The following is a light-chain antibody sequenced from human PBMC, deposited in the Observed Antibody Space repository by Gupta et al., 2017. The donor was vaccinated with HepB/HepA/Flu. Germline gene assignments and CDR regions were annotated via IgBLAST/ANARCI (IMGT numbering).Light chain of an antibody. CDR1: TGEVTSHYY. CDR2: STS. Sequence: HTVVLPEPALTVSPGGPVTTTCASSTGEVTSHYYPNWYQQKPGQAPRALIYSTSNRPSGTPARFSGSLLGGKAALTLSGVQAEDEAEYYCLPYYGGQGVFGTGTKVTVL. V-gene: IGLV7-43*01. CDR3: LPYYGGQGV. J-gene: IGLJ1*01.